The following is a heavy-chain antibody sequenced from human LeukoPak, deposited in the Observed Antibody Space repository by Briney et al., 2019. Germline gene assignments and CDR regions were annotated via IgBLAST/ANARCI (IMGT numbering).Heavy chain of an antibody. CDR2: INPNSGGT. D-gene: IGHD3-10*01. CDR1: GYTFTGYY. J-gene: IGHJ4*02. V-gene: IGHV1-2*02. CDR3: ARATGSYYKGDY. Sequence: ASVKVSCKASGYTFTGYYMHWVRQAPGQGLEWMGWINPNSGGTNCAQKFQGRVTMTRDTSISTAYMELSRLRSDDTAVYYCARATGSYYKGDYWGQGTLVTVSS.